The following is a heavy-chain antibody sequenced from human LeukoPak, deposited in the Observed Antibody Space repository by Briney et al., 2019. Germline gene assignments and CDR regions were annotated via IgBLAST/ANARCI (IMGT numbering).Heavy chain of an antibody. D-gene: IGHD6-6*01. Sequence: PSETLSLTCAVYGGSFSGYYWSWIRQPPGKGLEWIGYIYYSGSTNYNPSLKSRVTISVDTSKNQFSLKLSSVTAADTAVYYCARDRGSSSVGFDYWGQGTLVTVSS. CDR3: ARDRGSSSVGFDY. CDR2: IYYSGST. CDR1: GGSFSGYY. V-gene: IGHV4-59*01. J-gene: IGHJ4*02.